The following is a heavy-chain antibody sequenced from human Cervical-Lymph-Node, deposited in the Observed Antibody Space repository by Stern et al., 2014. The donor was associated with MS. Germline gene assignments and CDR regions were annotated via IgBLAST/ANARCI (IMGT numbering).Heavy chain of an antibody. CDR3: ARATVTSNRNWFDP. CDR2: INHSGST. CDR1: GGSFSGYY. J-gene: IGHJ5*02. D-gene: IGHD4-17*01. Sequence: QVQLQQWGAGLLKPSETLSLTCAVYGGSFSGYYWSWIRQPPGKGLEWIGEINHSGSTNYNPSLKSRVTISVDTSKNQFSLKLSSVTAADTAVYYCARATVTSNRNWFDPWGQGTLVTVSS. V-gene: IGHV4-34*01.